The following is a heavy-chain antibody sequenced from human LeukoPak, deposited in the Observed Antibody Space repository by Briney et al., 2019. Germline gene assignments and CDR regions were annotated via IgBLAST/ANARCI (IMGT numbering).Heavy chain of an antibody. Sequence: GESLKISXKGSGYSFTSYWIGWVRQMPGKGLEWMGIIYPGDSDTIYSPSFQGQVTISADKSISTAYLQWSSLKASDTAMYYCATSEYFYDSSGYQADAFDIWGQGTMVTVSS. V-gene: IGHV5-51*01. J-gene: IGHJ3*02. D-gene: IGHD3-22*01. CDR1: GYSFTSYW. CDR3: ATSEYFYDSSGYQADAFDI. CDR2: IYPGDSDT.